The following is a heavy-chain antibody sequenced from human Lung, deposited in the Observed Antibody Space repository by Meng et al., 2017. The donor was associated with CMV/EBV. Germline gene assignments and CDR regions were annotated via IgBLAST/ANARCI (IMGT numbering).Heavy chain of an antibody. J-gene: IGHJ6*01. Sequence: SXTLSLXCTVSGDSISNYYWSWIRQPPGRGLEWIGYIYYSGGADYNPSLQSRVTISIDTSKKQFSLKVTSVTAADTAVYYCARGTGSGTYIRLSYCHGVDVXGRGXAITVSS. D-gene: IGHD3-10*01. CDR3: ARGTGSGTYIRLSYCHGVDV. CDR1: GDSISNYY. V-gene: IGHV4-59*01. CDR2: IYYSGGA.